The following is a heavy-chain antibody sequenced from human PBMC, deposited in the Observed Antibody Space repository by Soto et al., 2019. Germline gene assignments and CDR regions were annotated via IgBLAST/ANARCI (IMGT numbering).Heavy chain of an antibody. Sequence: ASVKVSCKASGYTFTSYYMHWVRQAPGQGLEWMGIINPSGGNTNYAQKLQGRVTMTTDTSTSTAYMELRSLRSDDTAVYYCARDPPGYCSGGSCYCDFDYWGQGTLVTVSS. CDR2: INPSGGNT. CDR1: GYTFTSYY. CDR3: ARDPPGYCSGGSCYCDFDY. J-gene: IGHJ4*02. V-gene: IGHV1-46*01. D-gene: IGHD2-15*01.